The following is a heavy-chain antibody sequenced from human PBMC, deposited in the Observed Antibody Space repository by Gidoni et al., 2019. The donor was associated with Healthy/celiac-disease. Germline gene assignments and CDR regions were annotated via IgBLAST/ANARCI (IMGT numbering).Heavy chain of an antibody. CDR3: ATAHLYSGIIWFDP. CDR1: ESTLTELS. D-gene: IGHD1-26*01. J-gene: IGHJ5*02. V-gene: IGHV1-24*01. CDR2: FDPEDGET. Sequence: QVKLVQSGAEVRKPGASVKVSCRVSESTLTELSRHLVRQAPGKGLEWMGGFDPEDGETIYAQKFQGRVTMTEETSTDTAYMELSSLRSEDTAVYYCATAHLYSGIIWFDPWGQGTLVTVSS.